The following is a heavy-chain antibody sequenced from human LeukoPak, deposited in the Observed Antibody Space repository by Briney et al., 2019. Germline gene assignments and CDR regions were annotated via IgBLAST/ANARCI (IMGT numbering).Heavy chain of an antibody. CDR2: ISGSGDST. CDR3: AKEPAYSSTWYGIDY. Sequence: GGSLRLSCAASGFTFSRYAMSWVRQAPGKGLEWVSAISGSGDSTFYADSVKGRFTISRDISKNTLYLQMNSLRAEDTAVYYCAKEPAYSSTWYGIDYWGQGTLVTVSS. J-gene: IGHJ4*02. CDR1: GFTFSRYA. D-gene: IGHD6-13*01. V-gene: IGHV3-23*01.